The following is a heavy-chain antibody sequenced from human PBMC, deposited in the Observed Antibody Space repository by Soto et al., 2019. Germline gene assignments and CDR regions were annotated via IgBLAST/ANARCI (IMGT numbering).Heavy chain of an antibody. CDR1: GFTFTNSA. J-gene: IGHJ3*01. CDR2: IIVASGRT. CDR3: VAELYSGGGCCSFDF. Sequence: QVQIVQSGPEVKRPGTSVRVSCKTSGFTFTNSAVQWVRQARGQRLEWIGWIIVASGRTNYAREVQERVTISRDTSPSTAYMELSGLRSEDTAVYYCVAELYSGGGCCSFDFWGQGTMVTVSS. V-gene: IGHV1-58*01. D-gene: IGHD2-21*02.